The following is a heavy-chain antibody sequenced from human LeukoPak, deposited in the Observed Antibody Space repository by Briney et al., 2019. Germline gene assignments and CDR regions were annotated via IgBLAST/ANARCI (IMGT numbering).Heavy chain of an antibody. Sequence: SETLSLTCTVSGGSISSYYWSWIRQPPGKGLEWIGYIYYSGSTNYNPSLKSRVTISVDTSKNQFSLKLSSVTAADTAVYYCARDVTFSTSPYFDLWGRGTLVTVSS. V-gene: IGHV4-59*01. J-gene: IGHJ2*01. CDR1: GGSISSYY. D-gene: IGHD2/OR15-2a*01. CDR2: IYYSGST. CDR3: ARDVTFSTSPYFDL.